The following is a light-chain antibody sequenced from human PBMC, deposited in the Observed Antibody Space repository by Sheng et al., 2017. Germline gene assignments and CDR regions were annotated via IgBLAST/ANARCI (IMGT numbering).Light chain of an antibody. Sequence: EIVMTQSPATLSVSPGERATLSCRASQSVSSNLAWYQQKLGQAPRLLIYGASTRATGLPARFSGSGSGTEFTLTISSLQSEDFAVYYCHQRRDWPLFGQGTRLEMK. V-gene: IGKV3-15*01. J-gene: IGKJ5*01. CDR2: GAS. CDR1: QSVSSN. CDR3: HQRRDWPL.